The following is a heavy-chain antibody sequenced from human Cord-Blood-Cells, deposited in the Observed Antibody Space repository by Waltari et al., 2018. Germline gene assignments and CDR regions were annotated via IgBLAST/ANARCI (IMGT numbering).Heavy chain of an antibody. CDR1: GYTFTSYY. V-gene: IGHV1-46*01. J-gene: IGHJ3*02. D-gene: IGHD3-10*01. CDR3: AGTSAVGAAFDI. CDR2: INPSGGST. Sequence: VQLVQSGAEVKKPGAPVKVSCKASGYTFTSYYMPWVRPAPGQGLEWMGIINPSGGSTSYAQKFQGRVTMTRDTSTSTVYMELSSLRSEDTAVYYCAGTSAVGAAFDIWGQGTMVTVSS.